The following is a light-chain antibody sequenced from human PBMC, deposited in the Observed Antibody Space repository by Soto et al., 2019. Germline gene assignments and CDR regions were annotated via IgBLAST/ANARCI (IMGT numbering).Light chain of an antibody. Sequence: QSALTQPASVSGSPGQSITISCTGTSSDVGNYNYVSWYQLHPGKAPKLMIYEVTNRPSGVSDRFSGSKSGNTASLTVSGLQAEDEGDYYCSSYVRRSSSWVFGGGTKLTVL. CDR1: SSDVGNYNY. CDR3: SSYVRRSSSWV. CDR2: EVT. J-gene: IGLJ3*02. V-gene: IGLV2-14*01.